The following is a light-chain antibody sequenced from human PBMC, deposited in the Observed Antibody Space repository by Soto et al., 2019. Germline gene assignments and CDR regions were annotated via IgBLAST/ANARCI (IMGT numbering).Light chain of an antibody. V-gene: IGLV2-14*03. J-gene: IGLJ1*01. CDR3: SSYTTSNTRQIV. CDR1: SSDVGGYNY. CDR2: DVS. Sequence: QSVLTQPASVSGSPGQSITISCTGTSSDVGGYNYVSWYQHHPGKAPKLMIYDVSNRPSGVSNRFSGSKSGNTASLTISGLQPEDEAGYYCSSYTTSNTRQIVLGTGTKVTVL.